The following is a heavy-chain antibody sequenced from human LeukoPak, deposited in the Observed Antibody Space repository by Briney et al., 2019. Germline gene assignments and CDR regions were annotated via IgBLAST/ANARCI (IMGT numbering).Heavy chain of an antibody. V-gene: IGHV5-51*01. CDR2: IYPGDSDT. CDR1: GYSFTSYW. J-gene: IGHJ6*02. CDR3: ARQSSSWYYYYYYYGMDV. Sequence: GESLQISCQGSGYSFTSYWIGWVRQMPGKGLEWMGIIYPGDSDTRYSPSFQGQVTISADKSISTAYLQWSSLKASDTAMYYCARQSSSWYYYYYYYGMDVWGQGTTVTVSS. D-gene: IGHD6-13*01.